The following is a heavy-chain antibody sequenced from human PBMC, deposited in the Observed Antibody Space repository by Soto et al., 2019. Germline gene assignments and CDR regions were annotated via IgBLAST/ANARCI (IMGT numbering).Heavy chain of an antibody. D-gene: IGHD6-6*01. CDR1: GDSVSSNSAA. CDR2: TYYRSKWYN. J-gene: IGHJ4*02. Sequence: SQTLSLTCAISGDSVSSNSAAWNWIRQSPSRGLEWLGRTYYRSKWYNDYAVSVKSRITINPDTSKNQFSLQLNSVTPEDTAVYYCARGPRYSSSSTWDGERYYFDYWGQGTLVTVSS. CDR3: ARGPRYSSSSTWDGERYYFDY. V-gene: IGHV6-1*01.